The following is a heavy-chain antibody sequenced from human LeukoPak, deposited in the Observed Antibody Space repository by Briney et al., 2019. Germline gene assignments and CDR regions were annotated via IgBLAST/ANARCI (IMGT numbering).Heavy chain of an antibody. D-gene: IGHD7-27*01. CDR2: INPNSGGT. V-gene: IGHV1-2*02. CDR1: GYTFTGYY. CDR3: ARDLGWPDYYAY. Sequence: ASVKVSCKASGYTFTGYYMHWARQAPGQGLEWMGWINPNSGGTNYAQKFQGRVTMTRDTSISTAYMELSRLRSDDTAVYYCARDLGWPDYYAYWGQGTLVTVSS. J-gene: IGHJ4*02.